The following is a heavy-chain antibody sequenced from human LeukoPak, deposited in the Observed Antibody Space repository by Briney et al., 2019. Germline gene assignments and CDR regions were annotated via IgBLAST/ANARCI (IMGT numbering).Heavy chain of an antibody. J-gene: IGHJ4*02. Sequence: PGGSLRLSCAASGFTDRSNYMSWVRQAPGKGLEWVGRIKSKTDGGTTDYAAPVKGRFTISRDDSKNTLYLQMNSLKTEDTAVYYCTTDQSVPESYWGQGTLVAVSS. CDR3: TTDQSVPESY. D-gene: IGHD5-24*01. V-gene: IGHV3-15*01. CDR2: IKSKTDGGTT. CDR1: GFTDRSNY.